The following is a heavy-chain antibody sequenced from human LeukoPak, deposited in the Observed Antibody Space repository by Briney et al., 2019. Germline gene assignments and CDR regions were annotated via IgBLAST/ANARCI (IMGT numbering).Heavy chain of an antibody. D-gene: IGHD4-17*01. V-gene: IGHV3-7*01. Sequence: GGSLRLSCAASGFTFSSYWMNWVRQAPGKGLEWVANIKQDGSEEFYVDSAKGRFTISRDNAKNSLYLQMNSLRAEDTAVYYCARDNIAYGDYAGAFDIWGQGTMVTVSS. CDR3: ARDNIAYGDYAGAFDI. CDR1: GFTFSSYW. J-gene: IGHJ3*02. CDR2: IKQDGSEE.